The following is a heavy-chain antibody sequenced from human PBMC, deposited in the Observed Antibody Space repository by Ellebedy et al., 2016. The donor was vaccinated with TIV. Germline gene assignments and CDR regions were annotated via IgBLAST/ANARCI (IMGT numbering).Heavy chain of an antibody. CDR2: ISHSGVST. CDR1: GFTFSNYA. J-gene: IGHJ4*02. CDR3: ARDHFHCSPNNCAPVTVPNYPAGV. V-gene: IGHV3-23*01. Sequence: PGGSLRLSCAASGFTFSNYAMSWVRQAPGKGLEWVSSISHSGVSTYYPDSAKGRFTISRDNSKNTLYLQMNSLRAEDTAVYYCARDHFHCSPNNCAPVTVPNYPAGVWGRGTLVTVSA. D-gene: IGHD2-15*01.